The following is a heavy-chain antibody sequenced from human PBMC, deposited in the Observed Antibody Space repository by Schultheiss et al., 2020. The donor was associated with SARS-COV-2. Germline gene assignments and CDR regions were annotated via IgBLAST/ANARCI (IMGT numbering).Heavy chain of an antibody. J-gene: IGHJ4*02. CDR2: IYYSGST. CDR1: GGSISSSSYY. D-gene: IGHD4-17*01. CDR3: ASDYSNDYGDYVSVWYFDY. V-gene: IGHV4-39*01. Sequence: SETLSLTCTVSGGSISSSSYYWGWIRQPPGKGLEWIGSIYYSGSTYYNPSLKSRVTISVDTSKNQFSLKLSSVTAADTAVYYCASDYSNDYGDYVSVWYFDYWGQGTLVTVSS.